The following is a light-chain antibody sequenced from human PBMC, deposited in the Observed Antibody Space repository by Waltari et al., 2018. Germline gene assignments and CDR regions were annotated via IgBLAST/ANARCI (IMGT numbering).Light chain of an antibody. CDR1: ESVFGY. CDR3: QLRSIWPLT. CDR2: DTS. Sequence: IVLTQSPATLSVSPGARATLSCRASESVFGYLAWYQQKPGQAPRLLIFDTSKRAPGIPARFSGSGYGTDFTLTINSLETEDFALYYCQLRSIWPLTFGGGTKV. V-gene: IGKV3-11*01. J-gene: IGKJ4*01.